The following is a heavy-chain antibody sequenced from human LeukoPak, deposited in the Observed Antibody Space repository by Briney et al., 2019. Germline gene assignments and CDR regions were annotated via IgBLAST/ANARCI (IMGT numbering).Heavy chain of an antibody. Sequence: SETLSLTCTVSGGSISSYYWSWIRQPPGKGLEWIGYIYYSGSTNYNPSLKSRVTISVDTSKNQFSLKLSSVTAADTAVYYCARRMANAYYMDVWGKGTTVTVSS. CDR1: GGSISSYY. D-gene: IGHD5-24*01. V-gene: IGHV4-59*01. CDR3: ARRMANAYYMDV. CDR2: IYYSGST. J-gene: IGHJ6*03.